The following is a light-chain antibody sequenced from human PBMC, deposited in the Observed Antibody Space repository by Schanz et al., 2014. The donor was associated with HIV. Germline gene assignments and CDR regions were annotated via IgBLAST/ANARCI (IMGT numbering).Light chain of an antibody. CDR1: NYDIGGNDF. V-gene: IGLV2-14*03. J-gene: IGLJ3*02. CDR3: SSSSTPTCV. Sequence: SALTQPASVSGSPGQSITISCTGTNYDIGGNDFVSWYQQHPGEAPKLLIYAVTDRPSGISNRFSGSKSANTASLTISGLQAEDEADYYCSSSSTPTCVFGGGTKLTVL. CDR2: AVT.